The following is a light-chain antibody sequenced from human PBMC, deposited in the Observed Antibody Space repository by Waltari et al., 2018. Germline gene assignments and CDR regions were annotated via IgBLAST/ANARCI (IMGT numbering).Light chain of an antibody. CDR3: LSRDTTSTRV. Sequence: SSELTQDPAVSVALGQTVSISCKGHRLRSYSASWYQQRPGQAPILILYGQDNRPSGIPDRFSGSTSGNTASLTITGAQAEDEADYYCLSRDTTSTRVFGGGTRLTV. J-gene: IGLJ3*02. CDR2: GQD. V-gene: IGLV3-19*01. CDR1: RLRSYS.